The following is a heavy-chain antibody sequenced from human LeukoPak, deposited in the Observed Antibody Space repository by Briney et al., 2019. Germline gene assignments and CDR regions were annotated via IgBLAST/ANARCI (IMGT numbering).Heavy chain of an antibody. CDR1: GFTFSSYG. CDR2: ISYDGSNK. J-gene: IGHJ6*03. CDR3: ARTERIAVAGTRNYYYYYMDV. D-gene: IGHD6-19*01. V-gene: IGHV3-30*19. Sequence: GGSLRLSCAAPGFTFSSYGMHWVRQAPGKGLEWVAVISYDGSNKYYADSVKGRFTISRDNSKNTLYLQMNSLRAEDTAVYYCARTERIAVAGTRNYYYYYMDVWGKGTTVTVSS.